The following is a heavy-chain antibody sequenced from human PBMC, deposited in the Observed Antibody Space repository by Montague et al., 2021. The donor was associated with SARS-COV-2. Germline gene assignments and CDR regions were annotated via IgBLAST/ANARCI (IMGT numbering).Heavy chain of an antibody. CDR2: TYYSGVA. Sequence: SETLSLTCTVSGDSMRSSHWNRIRQPPGKGLEYIGYTYYSGVANYNPSLRSRVTISLDTSKNQFSLNLRSVTAADTAVYYCARSVVGGTYRHTRWFDPWGQGTLVTVFS. D-gene: IGHD3-16*02. J-gene: IGHJ5*02. CDR1: GDSMRSSH. V-gene: IGHV4-59*13. CDR3: ARSVVGGTYRHTRWFDP.